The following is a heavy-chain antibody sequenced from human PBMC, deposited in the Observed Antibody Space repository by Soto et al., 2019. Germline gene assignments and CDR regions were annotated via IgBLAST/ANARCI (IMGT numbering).Heavy chain of an antibody. Sequence: QVQLVQSGAEVKKPGSSVKVSCKASGGTFSSYTISWVRQAPGQGLEWMGRIIPILGIANYAQKFQGRVTITADKPTSTAYMELSSLRSEDTAVYYCATDRGDGGDNYWGQGTLVTVSS. J-gene: IGHJ4*02. V-gene: IGHV1-69*08. CDR1: GGTFSSYT. D-gene: IGHD2-21*02. CDR3: ATDRGDGGDNY. CDR2: IIPILGIA.